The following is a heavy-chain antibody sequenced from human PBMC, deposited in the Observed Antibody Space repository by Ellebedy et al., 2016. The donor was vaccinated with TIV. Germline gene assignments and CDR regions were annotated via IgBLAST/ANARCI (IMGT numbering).Heavy chain of an antibody. CDR2: ISANNGTR. Sequence: AASVKVSCKASGYTFTSYGISWVRQAPGQGLEWMGWISANNGTREYSQKFQGRVTMTTDTFTSTAHMELRSLRSDDTAVYYCARDIGGDDYNAVSYYGMDVWGQGTTVTVSS. CDR3: ARDIGGDDYNAVSYYGMDV. J-gene: IGHJ6*02. CDR1: GYTFTSYG. V-gene: IGHV1-18*01. D-gene: IGHD1-26*01.